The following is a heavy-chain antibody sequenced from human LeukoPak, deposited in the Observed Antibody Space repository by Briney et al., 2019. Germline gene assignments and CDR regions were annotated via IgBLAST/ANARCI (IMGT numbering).Heavy chain of an antibody. Sequence: ASVKVSCKASGYTFTSYDINWVRQATGQGLEWMGWMNPNNGNTGYAQKFQGRVTMTRSTSISTASMELSSLRSEDTAVYYCARGYSGYVVDAFDIWGQGTMVTVSS. J-gene: IGHJ3*02. D-gene: IGHD5-12*01. CDR2: MNPNNGNT. V-gene: IGHV1-8*01. CDR3: ARGYSGYVVDAFDI. CDR1: GYTFTSYD.